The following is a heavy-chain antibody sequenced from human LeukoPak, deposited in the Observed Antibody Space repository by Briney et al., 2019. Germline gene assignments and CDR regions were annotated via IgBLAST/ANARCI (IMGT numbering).Heavy chain of an antibody. CDR3: AKEAGIYFDY. CDR1: GFTVSNNY. Sequence: GGSLRLSCAASGFTVSNNYMSWVRQAPGKGLEWVSVIYSRGNTYYADSVKGRFTVSRDNSKNMVYLQMNSLRAEDTAVYYCAKEAGIYFDYWGQGTLVTVSS. V-gene: IGHV3-53*01. J-gene: IGHJ4*02. CDR2: IYSRGNT.